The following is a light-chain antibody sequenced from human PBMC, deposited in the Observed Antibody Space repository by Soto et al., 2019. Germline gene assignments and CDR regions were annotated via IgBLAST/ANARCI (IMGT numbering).Light chain of an antibody. CDR1: QSISTY. V-gene: IGKV1-39*01. J-gene: IGKJ5*01. CDR3: QQVNSFPLT. Sequence: DMQMTQSPSSLSASVGDRVNITCRASQSISTYLNWYQQKPGRAPRLLIHAASSLQGGVPLRFSGSGSGTDFTLTISSLQPEDFATYYCQQVNSFPLTFGQGTRLEIK. CDR2: AAS.